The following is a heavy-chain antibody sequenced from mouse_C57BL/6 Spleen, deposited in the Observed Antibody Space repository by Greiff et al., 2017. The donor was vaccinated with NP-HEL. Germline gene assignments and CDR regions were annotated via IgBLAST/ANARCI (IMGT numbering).Heavy chain of an antibody. CDR1: GYTFTSYW. V-gene: IGHV1-72*01. Sequence: QVQLQQPGAELVKPGASVKPSCKASGYTFTSYWMHWVKQRPGRGLEWIGRIDPNSGGTKYNEKFKSKATLTVDKPSSTAYMQLSSLTSEDSAVYAGASPGGSSYSVYFDYWGQGTTLTVSS. CDR3: ASPGGSSYSVYFDY. J-gene: IGHJ2*01. CDR2: IDPNSGGT. D-gene: IGHD1-1*01.